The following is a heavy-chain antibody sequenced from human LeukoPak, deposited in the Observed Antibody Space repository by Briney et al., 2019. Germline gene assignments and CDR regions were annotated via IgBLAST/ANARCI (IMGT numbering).Heavy chain of an antibody. J-gene: IGHJ4*02. CDR2: INPNSGGT. D-gene: IGHD3-10*01. CDR3: ARSNYYGSGSYYIYYFDY. V-gene: IGHV1-2*02. Sequence: GASVKVSCKASGYTFTVYYMHWVRQAPGQYLEWMGWINPNSGGTNIAQKFQGRVTMTRDTSISTVYMELSRLRSDDTAVYYCARSNYYGSGSYYIYYFDYWGQGTLVTVSS. CDR1: GYTFTVYY.